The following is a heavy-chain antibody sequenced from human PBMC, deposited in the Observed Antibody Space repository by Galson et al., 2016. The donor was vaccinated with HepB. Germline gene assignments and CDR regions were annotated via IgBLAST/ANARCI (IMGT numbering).Heavy chain of an antibody. CDR2: VFDSGRT. CDR3: AREYTSSWSATYYYGMDV. J-gene: IGHJ6*02. CDR1: GASVSSESYY. V-gene: IGHV4-61*01. Sequence: SETLSLTCSVSGASVSSESYYWNWIRQPPGKGLEWIGYVFDSGRTNYNPSLKSRATISVDTSSNQFSLKLSFVTAADTAMYYCAREYTSSWSATYYYGMDVWGQGTTVTVSS. D-gene: IGHD6-13*01.